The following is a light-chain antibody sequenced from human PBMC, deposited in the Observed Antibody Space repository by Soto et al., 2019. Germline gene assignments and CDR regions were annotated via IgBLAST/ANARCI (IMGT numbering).Light chain of an antibody. CDR3: CSYAGSFTWV. CDR2: DAD. Sequence: QSVLTQPRSVSGSPGQSVTISCTGTTGDVGAYNFVSWYQLYPGKAPKLMIYDADKRPSGVPDRFPASKSGNTASLTISGLQAEDEADYHCCSYAGSFTWVFGGGTKLTVL. V-gene: IGLV2-11*01. J-gene: IGLJ3*02. CDR1: TGDVGAYNF.